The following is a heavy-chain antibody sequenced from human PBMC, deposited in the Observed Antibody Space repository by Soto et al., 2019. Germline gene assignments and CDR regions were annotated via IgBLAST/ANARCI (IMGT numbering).Heavy chain of an antibody. D-gene: IGHD2-8*02. CDR3: ARDKITGLFDY. CDR1: GGSFIGYY. V-gene: IGHV4-34*01. J-gene: IGHJ4*02. Sequence: XXTLSLTCAVYGGSFIGYYWTWIRQPPGTGMEWIGXINHSXSTNYKQSLKXXVTISVDTXKNQFSLKLTSVNDADKDVYYCARDKITGLFDYWGKGTLVTVYS. CDR2: INHSXST.